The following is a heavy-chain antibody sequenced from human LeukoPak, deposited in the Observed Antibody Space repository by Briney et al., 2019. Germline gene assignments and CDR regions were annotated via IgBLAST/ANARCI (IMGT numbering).Heavy chain of an antibody. CDR2: MNPNSGST. CDR3: ARGRYYGSGSYYWFDP. D-gene: IGHD3-10*01. J-gene: IGHJ5*02. Sequence: ASVKVSCKASGYTFTSYDINWVRQATGQGLEWMGWMNPNSGSTGYAQKFQGRVTMTTDTSTSTAYMELRSLRSDDTAVYYCARGRYYGSGSYYWFDPWGQGTLVTVSS. V-gene: IGHV1-8*01. CDR1: GYTFTSYD.